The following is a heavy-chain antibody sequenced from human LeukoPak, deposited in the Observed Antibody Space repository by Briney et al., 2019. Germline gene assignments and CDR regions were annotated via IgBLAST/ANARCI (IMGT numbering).Heavy chain of an antibody. CDR2: ISWNSGSI. CDR1: GFTFDDYA. D-gene: IGHD2-2*01. CDR3: ANEYCSSTSCYDGGYFQH. Sequence: GRSLRLSCAASGFTFDDYAMHWVRQAPGKGLEWVSGISWNSGSICYADSVKGRFTISRDNAKNSLYLQMNSLRAEDTALYYCANEYCSSTSCYDGGYFQHWGQGTLVTVSS. J-gene: IGHJ1*01. V-gene: IGHV3-9*01.